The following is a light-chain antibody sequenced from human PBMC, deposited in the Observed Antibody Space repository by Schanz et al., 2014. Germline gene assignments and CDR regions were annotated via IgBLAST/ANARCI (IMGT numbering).Light chain of an antibody. V-gene: IGLV2-8*01. Sequence: QSALTQPPSASGSPGQSVTISCTGTSSDVGGYNYVSWYQQYPGKAPKLMIYEVTKRPSGVPDRFSGSKSGNTASLTVSGLQAEDEVDYYCSSYTRSSTQVFGGGTKLTVL. CDR2: EVT. CDR1: SSDVGGYNY. CDR3: SSYTRSSTQV. J-gene: IGLJ3*02.